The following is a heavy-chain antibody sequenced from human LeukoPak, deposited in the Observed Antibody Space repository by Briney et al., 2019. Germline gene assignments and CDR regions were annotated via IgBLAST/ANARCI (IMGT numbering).Heavy chain of an antibody. CDR2: IYYSGST. D-gene: IGHD2-2*01. Sequence: PSETLSLTCTVSGGSISSYYWSWLRQPPGKGLEWIGYIYYSGSTNYNPSLKSRVTISVDTSKNQFSLKLSSVTAADTAVYYCAREIVVVPAAMLGWFDPWGQGTLVTVSS. J-gene: IGHJ5*01. CDR3: AREIVVVPAAMLGWFDP. V-gene: IGHV4-59*01. CDR1: GGSISSYY.